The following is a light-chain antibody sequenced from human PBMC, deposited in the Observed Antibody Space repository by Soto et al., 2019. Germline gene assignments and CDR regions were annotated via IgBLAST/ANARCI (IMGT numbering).Light chain of an antibody. CDR3: SSFTSNNPRV. CDR2: DVS. Sequence: QSVLTQPASVSGSPGQSITISCTGTSSDVGGYNYVSWYQHHPGKAPKLMIYDVSTRPSGVSNRFSGSKSGNTASLTISGLQAEDEAVYYASSFTSNNPRVLGTGTKVTVL. V-gene: IGLV2-14*03. CDR1: SSDVGGYNY. J-gene: IGLJ1*01.